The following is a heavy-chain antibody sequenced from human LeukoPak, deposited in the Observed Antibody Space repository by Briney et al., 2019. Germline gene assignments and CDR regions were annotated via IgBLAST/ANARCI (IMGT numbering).Heavy chain of an antibody. J-gene: IGHJ4*02. D-gene: IGHD5-12*01. CDR1: GYTFTGYY. CDR3: AREVGEIVATDY. Sequence: GASVKVSCKASGYTFTGYYMHWVRQAPGQGLEWMGWINPNSGGTNYAQKFQGRVTMTRDTSISTAYMELSRLRSDDAAVYYCAREVGEIVATDYWGQGTLVTVSS. V-gene: IGHV1-2*02. CDR2: INPNSGGT.